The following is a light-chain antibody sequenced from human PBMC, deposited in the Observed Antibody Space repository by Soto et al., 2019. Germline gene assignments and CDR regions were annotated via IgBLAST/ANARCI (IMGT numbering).Light chain of an antibody. CDR3: QQYDKLVT. J-gene: IGKJ1*01. V-gene: IGKV1-33*01. Sequence: DVQMTQSPSSLSASIGDRVIITCQASQDIRKYLNWYQQKPGKAPDLLIHDASNLESGVPSRFSGSVSGTDFTFTISSLQPEYIATYYCQQYDKLVTFVQGTTV. CDR1: QDIRKY. CDR2: DAS.